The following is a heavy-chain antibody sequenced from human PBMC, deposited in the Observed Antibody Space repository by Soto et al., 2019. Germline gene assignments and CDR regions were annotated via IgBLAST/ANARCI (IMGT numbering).Heavy chain of an antibody. D-gene: IGHD6-13*01. J-gene: IGHJ5*02. V-gene: IGHV3-23*01. CDR1: GFTFSDYA. CDR3: VNSDSTSAP. CDR2: ISGSGFAP. Sequence: GGSLRLSCAASGFTFSDYAMTWVRQAPGKGLDWVASISGSGFAPYYAASVKGRFTISRDNSKNMVYLQMNSLRVEDTAIYYCVNSDSTSAPWGQGSLVTVSS.